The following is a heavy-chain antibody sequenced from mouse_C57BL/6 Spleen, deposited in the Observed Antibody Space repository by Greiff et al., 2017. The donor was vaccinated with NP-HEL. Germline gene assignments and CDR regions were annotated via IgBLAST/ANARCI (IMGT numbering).Heavy chain of an antibody. D-gene: IGHD2-5*01. CDR2: ISSGSSTI. CDR1: GFTFSDYG. J-gene: IGHJ2*01. V-gene: IGHV5-17*01. Sequence: EVKLVESGGGLVKPGGSLKLSCAASGFTFSDYGMHWVRQAPEKGLEWVAYISSGSSTIYYADTVKGRFTISRYNAKNTLFLQMTSLRSEDTAMYYCEVAYYSNPWYFDYWGQGTTLTVSS. CDR3: EVAYYSNPWYFDY.